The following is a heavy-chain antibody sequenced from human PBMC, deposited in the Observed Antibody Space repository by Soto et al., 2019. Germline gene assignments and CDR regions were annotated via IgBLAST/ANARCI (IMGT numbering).Heavy chain of an antibody. CDR3: ARSTMIVVVINTLGDAFDI. CDR1: GGTFSSYA. CDR2: IIPIFGTA. J-gene: IGHJ3*02. Sequence: SVKVSCKASGGTFSSYAISWVRQAPGQGLEWMGGIIPIFGTANYAQKFQGRVTITADKSTSTAYMELSSLRSEDTAVYYCARSTMIVVVINTLGDAFDIWGQGTMVTVSS. V-gene: IGHV1-69*06. D-gene: IGHD3-22*01.